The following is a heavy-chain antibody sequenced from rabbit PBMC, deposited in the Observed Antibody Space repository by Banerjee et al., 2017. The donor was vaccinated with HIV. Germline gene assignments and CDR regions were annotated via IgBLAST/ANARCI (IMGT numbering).Heavy chain of an antibody. CDR1: GFSFSSGYY. Sequence: QSLEESGGDLVKPGASLTLTCTTSGFSFSSGYYMCWVRQAPGKGLEWIACIYGATSGSTYYASWAKGRFTISKTSSTTVTLQMTSLTAADTATYFCARDWYGVDDYYIGGAPFYCGLDLWGPGTLVTVS. D-gene: IGHD1-1*01. V-gene: IGHV1S40*01. CDR2: IYGATSGST. CDR3: ARDWYGVDDYYIGGAPFYCGLDL. J-gene: IGHJ6*01.